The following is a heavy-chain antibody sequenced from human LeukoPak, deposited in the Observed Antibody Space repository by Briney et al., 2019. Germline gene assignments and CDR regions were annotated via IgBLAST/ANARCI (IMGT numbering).Heavy chain of an antibody. CDR2: IIPIFGTA. CDR3: ARDITGTTGLGVDAFDI. CDR1: GGTFSSYA. D-gene: IGHD1-20*01. J-gene: IGHJ3*02. V-gene: IGHV1-69*13. Sequence: LVKVSCKASGGTFSSYAISWVRQAPGQGLEWMGGIIPIFGTANYAQKFQGRVTITADESTSTAYMELSRLRSDDTAVYYCARDITGTTGLGVDAFDIWGQGTMVTVSS.